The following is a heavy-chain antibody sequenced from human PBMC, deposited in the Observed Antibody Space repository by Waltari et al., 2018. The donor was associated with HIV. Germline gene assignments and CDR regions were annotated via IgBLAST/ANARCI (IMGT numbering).Heavy chain of an antibody. Sequence: QVQLVESGGGVVQPGRSLRLSCAASGFTFSSYGMLWVRQAPGKGLEWVAVISYDGSNKYYADSVKGRFTISRDNSKNTLYLQMNSLRAEDTAVYYCAKDARFLDLDYYYGMDVWGQGTTVTVSS. CDR1: GFTFSSYG. CDR2: ISYDGSNK. V-gene: IGHV3-30*18. J-gene: IGHJ6*02. D-gene: IGHD3-3*01. CDR3: AKDARFLDLDYYYGMDV.